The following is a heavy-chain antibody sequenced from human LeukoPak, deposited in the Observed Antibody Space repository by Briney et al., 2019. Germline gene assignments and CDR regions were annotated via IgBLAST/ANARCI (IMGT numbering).Heavy chain of an antibody. D-gene: IGHD1-26*01. CDR1: GGTISRYY. CDR3: ASRSTAVVGAFDI. J-gene: IGHJ3*02. V-gene: IGHV4-59*08. CDR2: FYYSGSA. Sequence: SETLSLTCTVSGGTISRYYWSWIRQPPGKGLDWIGYFYYSGSATYNPSLKSRVTISLDTSKNQFSLKLSSVTAADTAVYYCASRSTAVVGAFDIWGQGTMVTVSS.